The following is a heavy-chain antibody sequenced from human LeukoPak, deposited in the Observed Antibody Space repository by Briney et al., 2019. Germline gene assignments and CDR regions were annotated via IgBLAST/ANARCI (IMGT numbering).Heavy chain of an antibody. CDR1: GFTFSSYS. CDR2: ISSSSSYI. Sequence: PGGSLRLSCAASGFTFSSYSMNWVRQAPGKGLEWVSCISSSSSYIYYADSVKGRFTISRDNAKNSLYLQMNSLRAEDTAVYYCARSSSRELLGDAFDIWGQGTMVTVSS. V-gene: IGHV3-21*01. CDR3: ARSSSRELLGDAFDI. J-gene: IGHJ3*02. D-gene: IGHD1-26*01.